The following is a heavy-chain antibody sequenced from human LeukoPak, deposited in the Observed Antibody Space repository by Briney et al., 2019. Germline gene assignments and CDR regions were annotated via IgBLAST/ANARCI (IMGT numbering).Heavy chain of an antibody. CDR1: GFIFGNYA. Sequence: PAGSLRLSCGASGFIFGNYAMSWVRQAPGKGLEWVTGINANGGRKYYADSVKGRFTISRDNSKNTLFVQMDSLRAEDTAVYFCARLTGDDWYFDLWGRGTLATVSS. J-gene: IGHJ2*01. CDR2: INANGGRK. V-gene: IGHV3-23*01. CDR3: ARLTGDDWYFDL. D-gene: IGHD7-27*01.